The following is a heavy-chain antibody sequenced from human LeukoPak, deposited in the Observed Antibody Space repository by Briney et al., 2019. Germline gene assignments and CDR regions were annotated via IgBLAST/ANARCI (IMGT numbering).Heavy chain of an antibody. CDR3: TRDGRVSTPYYYYGMDV. Sequence: GGSLRLSCAASAFTFSSYAMSWVRQAPGKGLEWVGFIRSKAYGGTTEYAASVKGRFTISRDDSKSIAYLQMNSLKTEDTAVYYCTRDGRVSTPYYYYGMDVWGQGTTVTVSS. CDR2: IRSKAYGGTT. V-gene: IGHV3-49*04. D-gene: IGHD3/OR15-3a*01. CDR1: AFTFSSYA. J-gene: IGHJ6*02.